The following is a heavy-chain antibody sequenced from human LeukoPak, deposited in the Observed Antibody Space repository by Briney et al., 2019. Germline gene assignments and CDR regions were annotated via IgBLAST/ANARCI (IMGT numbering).Heavy chain of an antibody. D-gene: IGHD3-10*01. CDR3: AREGYYGSGSYYY. V-gene: IGHV1-2*02. J-gene: IGHJ4*02. CDR2: INPNSGGT. Sequence: ASVKVSCKASGYTFTGYYMHWVRQAPGQGLEWIGWINPNSGGTNYAQKFQGRVTMTRDTSISTAYMELSRLRSDDTAVYYCAREGYYGSGSYYYWGQGTLVTVSS. CDR1: GYTFTGYY.